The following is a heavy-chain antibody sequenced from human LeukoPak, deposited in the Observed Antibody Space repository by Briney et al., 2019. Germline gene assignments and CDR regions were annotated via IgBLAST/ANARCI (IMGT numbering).Heavy chain of an antibody. D-gene: IGHD6-13*01. CDR1: GFTFSSYA. Sequence: GGSLRLSCAASGFTFSSYAMSWVRQAPGKGLEWVSAISGSGSGTYYADSVKGRFTISRDNSKNTLYLQMNSLRAEDTAVYYCAKSKAAAGRLNWFDPWGQGTLVTVSS. J-gene: IGHJ5*02. CDR2: ISGSGSGT. CDR3: AKSKAAAGRLNWFDP. V-gene: IGHV3-23*01.